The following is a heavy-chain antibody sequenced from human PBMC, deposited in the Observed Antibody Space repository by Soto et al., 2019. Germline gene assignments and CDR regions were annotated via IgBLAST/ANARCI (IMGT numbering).Heavy chain of an antibody. Sequence: QVQLQESGPGLVKPSQTLSLTCTVSGGSISSGGYYWSWIRQHPGKGLEWIGYIYYSGSTYYNPSLKSRVTISVDTSKNQFSLKLSSVTAADTAVYYCARDRSKRDGYNSLGNWFDPWGQGTLVTVSS. CDR1: GGSISSGGYY. V-gene: IGHV4-31*03. J-gene: IGHJ5*02. CDR3: ARDRSKRDGYNSLGNWFDP. CDR2: IYYSGST. D-gene: IGHD5-12*01.